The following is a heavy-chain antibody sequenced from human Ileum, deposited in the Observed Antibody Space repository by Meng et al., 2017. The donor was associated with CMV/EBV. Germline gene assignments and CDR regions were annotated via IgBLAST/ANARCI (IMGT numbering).Heavy chain of an antibody. V-gene: IGHV4-34*01. J-gene: IGHJ4*02. CDR2: INHSRGT. CDR3: ARVIDPYSSDY. D-gene: IGHD6-13*01. CDR1: GGSFSGYY. Sequence: SLPCPVYGGSFSGYYWSWIRQPPGKGLEWIGEINHSRGTNYNPSLKSRVTISVDTSKNQFSLKLSSVTAADTAVYYCARVIDPYSSDYWGQGTLVTVSS.